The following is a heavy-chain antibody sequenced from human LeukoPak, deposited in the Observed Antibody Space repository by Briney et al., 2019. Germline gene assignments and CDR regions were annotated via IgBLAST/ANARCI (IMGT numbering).Heavy chain of an antibody. V-gene: IGHV3-30*01. Sequence: GGSLRLSCAASGFTFSNYPMHWVRQAPGKGLEWMAVISYDGSKKNYADSVKGRFAISRDNSENTLNLQMNSLRGEDTAVYYCARDGISFGSGSYLDNWGPGTLVTVSS. CDR3: ARDGISFGSGSYLDN. D-gene: IGHD3-10*01. J-gene: IGHJ4*02. CDR2: ISYDGSKK. CDR1: GFTFSNYP.